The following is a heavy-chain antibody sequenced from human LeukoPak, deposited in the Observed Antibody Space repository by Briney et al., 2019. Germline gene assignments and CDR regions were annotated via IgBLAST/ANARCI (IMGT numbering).Heavy chain of an antibody. CDR2: IYYSGST. CDR1: GGSISTYY. D-gene: IGHD6-6*01. V-gene: IGHV4-59*01. CDR3: ATGYSSYYFDY. J-gene: IGHJ4*02. Sequence: SETLSLTCSVSGGSISTYYWSWIRQTPGQGLEWIGYIYYSGSTNYNPSLESRVTMSVYTSKNQLSLNLTSVTAADTAVYFCATGYSSYYFDYWGLGTLVTVSS.